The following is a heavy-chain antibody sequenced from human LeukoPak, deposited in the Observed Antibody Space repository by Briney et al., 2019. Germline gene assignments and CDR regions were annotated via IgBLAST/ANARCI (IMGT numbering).Heavy chain of an antibody. CDR3: AKGLGSSEWGYYYYGMDV. V-gene: IGHV3-23*01. CDR1: GFTFSSYA. J-gene: IGHJ6*02. D-gene: IGHD6-19*01. CDR2: ISGSGGST. Sequence: GGSLRLSCAASGFTFSSYAMSWVRQAPGKGLGWVSAISGSGGSTYYADSVKGRFTISRDNSKNTLYLQMNSLRAEDTAVYYCAKGLGSSEWGYYYYGMDVWGQGTTVTVSS.